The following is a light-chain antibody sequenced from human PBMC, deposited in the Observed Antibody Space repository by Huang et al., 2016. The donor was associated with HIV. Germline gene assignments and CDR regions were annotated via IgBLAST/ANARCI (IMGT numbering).Light chain of an antibody. CDR3: MQGLQTPGVT. V-gene: IGKV2-28*01. CDR1: QSLLRSNGYTY. CDR2: LGS. Sequence: IVMTQSPLSLPVTPGEPASISCRSSQSLLRSNGYTYLDWYRKRPGQSPQLLVYLGSNRAAGVPDRVSGSVSGTNFTLKVSRVEADELGTYYCMQGLQTPGVTFGPGTKVDFK. J-gene: IGKJ3*01.